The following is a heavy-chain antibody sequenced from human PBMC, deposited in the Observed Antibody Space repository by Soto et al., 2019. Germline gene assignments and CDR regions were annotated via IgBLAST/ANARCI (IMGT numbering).Heavy chain of an antibody. V-gene: IGHV1-2*02. CDR2: INPNSGDT. J-gene: IGHJ4*02. CDR3: ARREQWLENFCY. CDR1: GYTFTGYY. Sequence: QVQLVQSGAEVKKPGASVKVSCKTSGYTFTGYYIHWIRQAPGQGLEWMGWINPNSGDTNYSQDFQGRVSMTSDTSFTTAYVELTRLRSDETAVYYCARREQWLENFCYWGQGTLVTVSS. D-gene: IGHD6-19*01.